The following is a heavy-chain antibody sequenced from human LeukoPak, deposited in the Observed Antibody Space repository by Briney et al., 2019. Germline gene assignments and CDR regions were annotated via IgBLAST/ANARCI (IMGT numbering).Heavy chain of an antibody. D-gene: IGHD2-15*01. CDR2: IYFTGST. Sequence: SETLSLTCTVSGGSMTNSYWGWIRQPPGKGLEWLGYIYFTGSTNSNPSLKSRVTISLDTSKNQLSLRLTSVTAADTAVYYCARRRQVSYYSPYAFDLWGQGTMVTVSS. V-gene: IGHV4-59*08. CDR3: ARRRQVSYYSPYAFDL. J-gene: IGHJ3*01. CDR1: GGSMTNSY.